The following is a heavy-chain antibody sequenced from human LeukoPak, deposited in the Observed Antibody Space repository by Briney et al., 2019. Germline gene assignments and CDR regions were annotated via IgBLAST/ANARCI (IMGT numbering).Heavy chain of an antibody. V-gene: IGHV4-39*07. D-gene: IGHD3-22*01. CDR2: IYYSGST. J-gene: IGHJ4*02. CDR1: GGSISSSSYY. Sequence: SETLSLTCTVSGGSISSSSYYWGWIRQPPGKGLEWIGSIYYSGSTYYNPSLKSRVTISVDTSKNQFSLKLSSVTAADTAVYYCARGRLAYYYDSSGYRYYFDYWGQGTLVTVSS. CDR3: ARGRLAYYYDSSGYRYYFDY.